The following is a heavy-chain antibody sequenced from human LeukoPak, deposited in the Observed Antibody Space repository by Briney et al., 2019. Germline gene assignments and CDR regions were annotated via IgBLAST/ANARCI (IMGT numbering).Heavy chain of an antibody. D-gene: IGHD6-19*01. CDR2: ISSSGNTI. J-gene: IGHJ4*02. CDR1: GFLFSRCD. CDR3: ARDGSSVAGSIFSFDY. V-gene: IGHV3-48*03. Sequence: GGPLRLSCAASGFLFSRCDMHGLRHATGKALEGVSYISSSGNTIFYADSVNGRFTISRDNAKNSVYLQMNSLRAEDTAVYYCARDGSSVAGSIFSFDYWGQGTLVTVSS.